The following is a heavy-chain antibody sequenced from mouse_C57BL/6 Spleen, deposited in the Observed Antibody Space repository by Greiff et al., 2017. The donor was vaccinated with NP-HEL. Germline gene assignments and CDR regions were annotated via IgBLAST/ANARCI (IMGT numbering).Heavy chain of an antibody. CDR2: IHPNSGST. CDR1: GYTFTSYW. J-gene: IGHJ1*03. Sequence: QVQLQQPGAELVKPGASVKLSCKASGYTFTSYWMHWVKQRPGQGLEWIGMIHPNSGSTNYNEKFKSKATLTVDKSSSTAYMQLSSLTSEDSAVYYCARGGALGYYGSSYGYFDVWGTGTTVTVSS. D-gene: IGHD1-1*01. CDR3: ARGGALGYYGSSYGYFDV. V-gene: IGHV1-64*01.